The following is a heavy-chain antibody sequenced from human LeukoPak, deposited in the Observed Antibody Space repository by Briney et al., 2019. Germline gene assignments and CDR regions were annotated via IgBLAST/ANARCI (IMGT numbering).Heavy chain of an antibody. V-gene: IGHV3-53*05. D-gene: IGHD3-3*01. CDR1: GFTVSSNY. J-gene: IGHJ6*03. Sequence: PGGSLRLSCAASGFTVSSNYMSWVRQAPGKGLEWVSVIYSGGSTYYADSVKGRFTISRDNSKNTLYLQLGSLRTEDMAVYYCARDRFFYDFWSGRYYYMNVWGKGTTVTVSS. CDR2: IYSGGST. CDR3: ARDRFFYDFWSGRYYYMNV.